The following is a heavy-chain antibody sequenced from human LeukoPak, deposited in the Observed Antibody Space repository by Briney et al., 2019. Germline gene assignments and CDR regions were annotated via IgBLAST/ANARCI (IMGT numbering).Heavy chain of an antibody. CDR3: ARRRLNWFDP. CDR2: IYYSGST. Sequence: SETLSLTCTVSGGSISSNKYYWGWIRQPPGKGLEWIGSIYYSGSTYYNPTLKSRVTIFVDTSKNQFSLKLSSVTAADTAVYYCARRRLNWFDPWGQGTLVTVSS. V-gene: IGHV4-39*01. CDR1: GGSISSNKYY. J-gene: IGHJ5*02.